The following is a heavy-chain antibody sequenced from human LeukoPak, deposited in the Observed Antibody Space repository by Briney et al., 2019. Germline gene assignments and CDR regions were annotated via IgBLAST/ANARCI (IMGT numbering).Heavy chain of an antibody. V-gene: IGHV3-7*01. CDR1: GFTFSSYW. D-gene: IGHD3-3*01. J-gene: IGHJ4*02. Sequence: GGSLRLSCAASGFTFSSYWMSWVRQAPGKGLEWVANIKQDGSEKYYVDSVKGRSTISRDNAKNSLYLQMNSLRAEDTAVYYCARSLYDFWSGYDFDYWGQGTLVTVSS. CDR2: IKQDGSEK. CDR3: ARSLYDFWSGYDFDY.